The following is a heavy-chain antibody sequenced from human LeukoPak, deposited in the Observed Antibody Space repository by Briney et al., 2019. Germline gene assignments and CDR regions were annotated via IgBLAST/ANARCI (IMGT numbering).Heavy chain of an antibody. CDR1: GFTLTRYY. CDR3: ARFGGGDYYMDV. J-gene: IGHJ6*03. D-gene: IGHD3-10*01. V-gene: IGHV1-46*01. Sequence: ASVKVSCTASGFTLTRYYIHWVRQAPGQGLEWMGMIDPSDGSTTYAQKFQARVTMTRDTSTSTVSVELSSLRSDDTAVYYCARFGGGDYYMDVWGKGTTVTVSS. CDR2: IDPSDGST.